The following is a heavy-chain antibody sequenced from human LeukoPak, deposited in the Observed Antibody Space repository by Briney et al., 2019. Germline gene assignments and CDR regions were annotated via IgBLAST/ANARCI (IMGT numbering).Heavy chain of an antibody. J-gene: IGHJ4*02. Sequence: KPSETLSLTCTVSGDSISSYYWYWFRQPPGKELEWIACIYYSGITHYNPSLKSRVTISLDTSKNQFSLRLSSVTAADTAVYYCAREGIVRTNAQWGQGTLVTVSS. D-gene: IGHD1/OR15-1a*01. CDR2: IYYSGIT. V-gene: IGHV4-59*12. CDR1: GDSISSYY. CDR3: AREGIVRTNAQ.